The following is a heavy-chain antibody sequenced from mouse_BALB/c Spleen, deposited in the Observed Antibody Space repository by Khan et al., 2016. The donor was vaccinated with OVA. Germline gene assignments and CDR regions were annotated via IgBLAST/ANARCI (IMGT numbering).Heavy chain of an antibody. D-gene: IGHD1-1*01. CDR2: TNPTNGRT. J-gene: IGHJ2*01. V-gene: IGHV1S81*02. CDR1: GYTFTSYW. Sequence: QVQLKESGAELVKAGASVKMSCKASGYTFTSYWMHWVKQRLGQGLEWFAETNPTNGRTYYNEKFKSKATLTVDISSSTAYMLLSGPTFEDSAVYYCARIKKIVATYFDYWGQGTTLTVSS. CDR3: ARIKKIVATYFDY.